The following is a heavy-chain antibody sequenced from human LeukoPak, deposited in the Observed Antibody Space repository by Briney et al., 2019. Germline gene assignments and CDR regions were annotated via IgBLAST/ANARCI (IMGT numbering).Heavy chain of an antibody. D-gene: IGHD2-15*01. V-gene: IGHV3-21*01. J-gene: IGHJ4*02. CDR2: IGSGSSYI. Sequence: GGSLRLSCAASGFTFSSYSMNWVRPPPGKGLEWVSYIGSGSSYIYYADSVKGRFTISRDNAKNSLYLQMNSLRAEDTAVYYCASGVLVAATLFDYWGQGTLVTVSS. CDR1: GFTFSSYS. CDR3: ASGVLVAATLFDY.